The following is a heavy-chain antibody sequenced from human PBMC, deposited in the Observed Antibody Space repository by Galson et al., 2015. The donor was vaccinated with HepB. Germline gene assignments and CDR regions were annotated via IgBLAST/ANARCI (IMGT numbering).Heavy chain of an antibody. Sequence: SLRLSCAASEFTFGDYAMSWFRQAPGKGLEWVGFIRSKAYGGTTEYAASVKGRFTISRDDSKSIAYLQMNSLKTEDTAVYYCTRTYYYDSSGYTVGYWGQGTLVTVSS. CDR2: IRSKAYGGTT. CDR1: EFTFGDYA. CDR3: TRTYYYDSSGYTVGY. V-gene: IGHV3-49*03. J-gene: IGHJ4*02. D-gene: IGHD3-22*01.